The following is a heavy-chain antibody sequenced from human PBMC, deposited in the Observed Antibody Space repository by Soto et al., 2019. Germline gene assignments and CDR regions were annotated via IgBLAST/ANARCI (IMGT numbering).Heavy chain of an antibody. Sequence: EVQLVESGGGLVQPGGSLRLSCAASGFTFSSYWMHWVRQAPGKGLVWVSRINSDGSSTSYADSVKGRFTISRDNAKNTVYLQMNRLRAEDTAGYYWVRTGLVVAAATREDYWGQGTLVTVSS. CDR1: GFTFSSYW. CDR2: INSDGSST. D-gene: IGHD2-15*01. CDR3: VRTGLVVAAATREDY. J-gene: IGHJ4*02. V-gene: IGHV3-74*01.